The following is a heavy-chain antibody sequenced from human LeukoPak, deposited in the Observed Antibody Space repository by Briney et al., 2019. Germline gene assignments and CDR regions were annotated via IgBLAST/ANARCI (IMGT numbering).Heavy chain of an antibody. CDR1: TFTFSDYG. D-gene: IGHD2-2*01. CDR3: AKSFGYCSSTSCSFDY. Sequence: GGSLRLSCVGSTFTFSDYGMHWVRQAPGKGLEWVAFIRNDGAKTYYADSAKGRFTISRDNSRNTLYLQMNSLRAEDTAVYYCAKSFGYCSSTSCSFDYWGQGTLVTVSS. J-gene: IGHJ4*02. V-gene: IGHV3-30*02. CDR2: IRNDGAKT.